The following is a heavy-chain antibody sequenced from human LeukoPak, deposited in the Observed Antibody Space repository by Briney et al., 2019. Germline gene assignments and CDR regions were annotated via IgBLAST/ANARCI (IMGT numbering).Heavy chain of an antibody. CDR2: IYSGGST. D-gene: IGHD3-10*01. CDR1: GFTVSSNY. J-gene: IGHJ6*02. Sequence: GGSLRLSCAASGFTVSSNYMGWVRQAPGKGLEWVSVIYSGGSTYYADSVKGRFTISRDNSKNTLYLQMNSLRAEDTAVYYCARPSGSRYYYGMDVWGQGTTVTVSS. V-gene: IGHV3-66*01. CDR3: ARPSGSRYYYGMDV.